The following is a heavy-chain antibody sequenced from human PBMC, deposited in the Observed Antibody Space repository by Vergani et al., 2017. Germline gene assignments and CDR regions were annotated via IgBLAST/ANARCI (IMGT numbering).Heavy chain of an antibody. V-gene: IGHV3-21*01. Sequence: EVQLLESGGDLVQPGGSLRLSCAASGFTFSSSSMNWVRQAPGKGLEWVSSISSSSSYIYYADSVKGRFTISRDNAKNSLYLQMNSLRAEDTAVYYCARDRRVRGVNEYWGQGTLVTVSS. CDR2: ISSSSSYI. CDR3: ARDRRVRGVNEY. CDR1: GFTFSSSS. J-gene: IGHJ4*02. D-gene: IGHD3-10*01.